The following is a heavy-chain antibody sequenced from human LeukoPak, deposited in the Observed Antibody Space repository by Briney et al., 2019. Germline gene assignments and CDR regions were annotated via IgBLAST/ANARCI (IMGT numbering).Heavy chain of an antibody. CDR1: GYSFTTYW. CDR2: IYPGDSDT. V-gene: IGHV5-51*01. CDR3: ARQHGSGSYYSRAIDY. D-gene: IGHD3-10*01. J-gene: IGHJ4*02. Sequence: GESLKISFGASGYSFTTYWIGWVRQMPGKGLEWMGIIYPGDSDTRYSPSFQGQVTISADKSISTAYLQWSSLKASDTAMYYCARQHGSGSYYSRAIDYWGQGTLVTVSS.